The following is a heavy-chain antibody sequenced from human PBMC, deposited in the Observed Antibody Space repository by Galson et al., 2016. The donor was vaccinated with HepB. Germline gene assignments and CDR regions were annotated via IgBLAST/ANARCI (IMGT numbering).Heavy chain of an antibody. J-gene: IGHJ4*02. D-gene: IGHD6-19*01. CDR3: ARVRIAVAENSYFFDS. CDR2: IYYSGGST. CDR1: GVSLSSYY. Sequence: SETLSLTCTVSGVSLSSYYWSWIRQPPGKGLEWIGYIYYSGGSTNYNPSHKSRVTISVDTLKNQFSLKLSSVTAADTAVYFCARVRIAVAENSYFFDSWGQGTLVTVSS. V-gene: IGHV4-59*01.